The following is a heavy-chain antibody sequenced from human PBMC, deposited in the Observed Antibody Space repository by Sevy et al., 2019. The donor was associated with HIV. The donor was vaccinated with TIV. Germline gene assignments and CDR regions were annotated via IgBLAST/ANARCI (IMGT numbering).Heavy chain of an antibody. CDR1: GFTFSSYS. CDR2: ISSSSSYI. CDR3: ARRVDVLRFLEWLGGSYYYGMDV. V-gene: IGHV3-21*01. D-gene: IGHD3-3*01. J-gene: IGHJ6*02. Sequence: GGSLRLSCAASGFTFSSYSMNWVRQAPGKGLEWVSSISSSSSYIYYADSVKGRFTISRDNAKNSLYLQMNSLRAEDTAVHYCARRVDVLRFLEWLGGSYYYGMDVWGQGTTVTVSS.